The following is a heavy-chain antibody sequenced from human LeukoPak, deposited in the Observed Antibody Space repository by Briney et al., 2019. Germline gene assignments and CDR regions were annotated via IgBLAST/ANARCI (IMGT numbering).Heavy chain of an antibody. D-gene: IGHD4-17*01. CDR2: ISHDGSYI. V-gene: IGHV3-30*18. J-gene: IGHJ4*02. CDR1: GFTFSRSG. CDR3: ANLYGDYPDY. Sequence: GRSLRLSCAASGFTFSRSGMHWVRQAPGKGLEWVAVISHDGSYINYADSVKGRFTISRDNSKNTLFLQMNSLRFEDTAVYYCANLYGDYPDYWGQGTLVTVSS.